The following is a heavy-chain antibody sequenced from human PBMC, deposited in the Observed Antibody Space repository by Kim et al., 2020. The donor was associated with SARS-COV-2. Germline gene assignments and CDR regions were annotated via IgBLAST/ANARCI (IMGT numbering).Heavy chain of an antibody. D-gene: IGHD5-12*01. V-gene: IGHV1-8*01. CDR2: MNPISGNT. CDR1: GDPLSGYD. J-gene: IGHJ4*02. Sequence: ASVKVSCKASGDPLSGYDINWVRQAPGQGLEWMGWMNPISGNTGYAQTFQGRVAMTRDTSISTAYVEVSSLRSEDTAVYYCARALSTTVANAPYYFDYWGQGTLVIVSS. CDR3: ARALSTTVANAPYYFDY.